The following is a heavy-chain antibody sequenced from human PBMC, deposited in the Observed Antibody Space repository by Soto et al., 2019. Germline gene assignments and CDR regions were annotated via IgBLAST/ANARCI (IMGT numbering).Heavy chain of an antibody. J-gene: IGHJ3*01. V-gene: IGHV4-34*01. CDR2: INPTRGT. CDR3: SRGSLGGSYGAFDV. Sequence: QVQLQQWGAGLLRPSETLSLTCAVSSGSFTGHFWSWIRQPPGKGLEWIGEINPTRGTNYNPSLKRRVAISTATSSNPLSLTLTAVTAADPAVYYCSRGSLGGSYGAFDVWGQGTMVTVSS. CDR1: SGSFTGHF. D-gene: IGHD2-21*02.